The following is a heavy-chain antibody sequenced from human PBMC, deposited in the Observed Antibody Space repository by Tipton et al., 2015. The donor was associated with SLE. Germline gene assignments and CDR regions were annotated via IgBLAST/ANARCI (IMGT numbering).Heavy chain of an antibody. V-gene: IGHV4-38-2*02. CDR2: IYHSGSR. D-gene: IGHD3-9*01. CDR1: GFSIRSGNY. Sequence: TLSLTCTVSGFSIRSGNYWGWIRQPPGKRLEWIGSIYHSGSRYYKPSLKSRVSISVDTSKNQFSLRLSSVTAADTAVYYCASGILTGNAVFDTWGPGTMVTVSS. CDR3: ASGILTGNAVFDT. J-gene: IGHJ3*02.